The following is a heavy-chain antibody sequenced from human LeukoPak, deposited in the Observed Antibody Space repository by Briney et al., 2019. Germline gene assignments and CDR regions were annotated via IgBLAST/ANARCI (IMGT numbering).Heavy chain of an antibody. Sequence: SETLSLTCTVAGGSISSYYWSWIRQPPGKGLEWIGYISYSVSTNYNPSLKNRVTISVDTSKNHFSLKLSSATAADTAVYFCARGRVSSSTWYSTYYYYFYMDVWGKGTTVTVSS. V-gene: IGHV4-59*01. D-gene: IGHD6-13*01. J-gene: IGHJ6*03. CDR2: ISYSVST. CDR1: GGSISSYY. CDR3: ARGRVSSSTWYSTYYYYFYMDV.